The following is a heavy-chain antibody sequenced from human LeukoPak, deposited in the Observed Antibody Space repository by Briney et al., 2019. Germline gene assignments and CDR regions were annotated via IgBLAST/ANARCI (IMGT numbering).Heavy chain of an antibody. D-gene: IGHD6-19*01. CDR3: ARGRGLGELAVASFDS. V-gene: IGHV3-74*03. CDR2: LYRDGRSL. Sequence: GGSLRLSCTASGFKFDDYGMTWVRQAPGKGLEWISRLYRDGRSLTYADPVMGRVTISRDTAKNMLYLKMNSLRAEDTAVYYCARGRGLGELAVASFDSWGQGILVTVSS. CDR1: GFKFDDYG. J-gene: IGHJ4*02.